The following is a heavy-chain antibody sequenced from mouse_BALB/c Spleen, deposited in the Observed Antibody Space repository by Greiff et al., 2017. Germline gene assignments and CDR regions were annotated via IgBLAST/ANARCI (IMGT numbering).Heavy chain of an antibody. CDR1: GYTFTSYW. Sequence: LKQPGSELVRPGASVKLSCKASGYTFTSYWMHWVKQRPGQGLEWIGNIYPGSGSTNYDEKFKSKATLTVDTSSSTAYMQLSSLTSEDSAVYYCTSGQYGNYFDYWGQGTTLTVSS. CDR3: TSGQYGNYFDY. D-gene: IGHD2-10*02. CDR2: IYPGSGST. J-gene: IGHJ2*01. V-gene: IGHV1S22*01.